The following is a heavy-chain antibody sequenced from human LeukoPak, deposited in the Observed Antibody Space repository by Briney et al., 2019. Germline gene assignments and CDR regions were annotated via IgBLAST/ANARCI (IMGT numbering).Heavy chain of an antibody. CDR3: ARDGEYGSGSYSTDYFDY. CDR2: INPNSGGT. J-gene: IGHJ4*02. D-gene: IGHD3-10*01. Sequence: ASVKVSCKASGYTFTGYCMHWVRQAPGQGLEWMGWINPNSGGTNYAQKFQGRVTMTRDTSISTAYMELSRLRSDDTAVYYCARDGEYGSGSYSTDYFDYWGQGTLVTVSS. V-gene: IGHV1-2*02. CDR1: GYTFTGYC.